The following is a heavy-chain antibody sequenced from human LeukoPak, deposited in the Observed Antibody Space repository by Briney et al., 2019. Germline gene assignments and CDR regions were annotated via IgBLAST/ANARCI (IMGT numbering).Heavy chain of an antibody. J-gene: IGHJ5*02. Sequence: SETLSLTCTVSGGSISSSSYYWGWIRQPPGKGLEWIGSIYYSGSTYYNPSLKSRVTISVDTSKNQFSLKSSSVTAADTAVYYCARVVTARNWFDPWGQGTLVTVSS. V-gene: IGHV4-39*01. CDR1: GGSISSSSYY. D-gene: IGHD2-21*02. CDR3: ARVVTARNWFDP. CDR2: IYYSGST.